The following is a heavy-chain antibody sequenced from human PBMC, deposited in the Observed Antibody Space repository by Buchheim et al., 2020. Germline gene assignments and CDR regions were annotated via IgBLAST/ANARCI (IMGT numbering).Heavy chain of an antibody. Sequence: EVQLLESGGGLVQPGGSLRLSCAASGFTFSSYAMSWVRQAPGKGLEWVSAISGSGGSNYYADSVKGRVTLSRGNSKNTLYLQMNSLRAEDTAVYYCAKSGFGELITDGWFDPWGQGTL. CDR2: ISGSGGSN. D-gene: IGHD3-10*01. J-gene: IGHJ5*02. V-gene: IGHV3-23*01. CDR3: AKSGFGELITDGWFDP. CDR1: GFTFSSYA.